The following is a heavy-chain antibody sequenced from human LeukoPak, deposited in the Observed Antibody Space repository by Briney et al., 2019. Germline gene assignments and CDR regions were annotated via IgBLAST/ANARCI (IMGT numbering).Heavy chain of an antibody. Sequence: PGGSLTLSCAASGFTVSSNYMSWVRQAPGEGLEWVSVIYSGGSTYYADSVKGRFTISRDNSKNTLYLQMNSLRAEDTAVYYCARVRGGDPDLDYWGQGTLVTVSS. CDR2: IYSGGST. CDR3: ARVRGGDPDLDY. D-gene: IGHD3-10*01. V-gene: IGHV3-66*01. CDR1: GFTVSSNY. J-gene: IGHJ4*02.